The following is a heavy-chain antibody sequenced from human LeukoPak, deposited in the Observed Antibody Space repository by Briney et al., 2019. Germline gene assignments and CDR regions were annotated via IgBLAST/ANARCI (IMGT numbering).Heavy chain of an antibody. D-gene: IGHD3-10*01. V-gene: IGHV3-74*01. Sequence: HSGGSLRLSCAASGFTFSDYWIHWVRQAPGKGLVWVSRINTDGSITNYADSVKGRFSISRDNAKNTLYLQMSSLRAEDTAVYHCARDRGPRTGFMVREAYDYWGQGTLVTVSS. CDR2: INTDGSIT. CDR3: ARDRGPRTGFMVREAYDY. J-gene: IGHJ4*02. CDR1: GFTFSDYW.